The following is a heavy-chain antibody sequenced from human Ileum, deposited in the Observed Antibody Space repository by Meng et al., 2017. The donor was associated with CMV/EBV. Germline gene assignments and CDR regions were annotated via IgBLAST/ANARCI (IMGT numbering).Heavy chain of an antibody. V-gene: IGHV3-7*01. J-gene: IGHJ4*02. CDR3: ASHLGY. Sequence: GGSLRLSCAASGFTFSSFSMNWVRQAPGKGLEWVANIKKDGSEKQYVDSVKGRFTISRDNARNSLYLQMNSLRAEDTAVYYCASHLGYWGQGTLVTVSS. CDR1: GFTFSSFS. CDR2: IKKDGSEK. D-gene: IGHD7-27*01.